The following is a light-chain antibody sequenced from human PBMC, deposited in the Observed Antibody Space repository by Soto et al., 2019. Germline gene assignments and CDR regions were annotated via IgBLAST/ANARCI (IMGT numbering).Light chain of an antibody. J-gene: IGKJ1*01. CDR1: QSINYW. V-gene: IGKV1-5*03. CDR3: QQYNSYPRT. CDR2: RAS. Sequence: DIQMTQSPSTLSASVGDRVTITCRASQSINYWLAWYQQKPGKAPKPLIYRASSLESGVPSRFSGSGSGTEFTLTINSLQPDDFATYHCQQYNSYPRTFGQGTKVEIK.